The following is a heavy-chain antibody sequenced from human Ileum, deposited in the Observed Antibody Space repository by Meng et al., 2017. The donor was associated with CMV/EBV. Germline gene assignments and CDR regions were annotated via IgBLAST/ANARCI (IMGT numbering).Heavy chain of an antibody. CDR3: SIDWGDSLDTSGYKVFIDYYGMDV. J-gene: IGHJ6*02. V-gene: IGHV3-15*06. D-gene: IGHD3-22*01. Sequence: GGSLRLSCAASGFTFRDAWMSWVRQAPGKGLEWVGRIKPRSLGGTTKYAAPLKGRFTISRDDSKNTTYLQMDSLKTEDTAVYYCSIDWGDSLDTSGYKVFIDYYGMDVWGQGTTVTVSS. CDR1: GFTFRDAW. CDR2: IKPRSLGGTT.